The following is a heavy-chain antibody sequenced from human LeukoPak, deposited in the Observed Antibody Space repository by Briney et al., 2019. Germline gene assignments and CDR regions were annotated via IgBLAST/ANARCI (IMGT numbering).Heavy chain of an antibody. CDR1: GGSISSYY. CDR3: ARSYTAKPLDY. V-gene: IGHV4-59*12. D-gene: IGHD5-18*01. CDR2: IYYSGTT. Sequence: ASETLSLTCTVSGGSISSYYWSWIRQPPGKGLEWIGYIYYSGTTNYNPSLKSRVTISVDTSKNQFSLKLSSVTAADTAVYYCARSYTAKPLDYWGQGTLVTVSS. J-gene: IGHJ4*02.